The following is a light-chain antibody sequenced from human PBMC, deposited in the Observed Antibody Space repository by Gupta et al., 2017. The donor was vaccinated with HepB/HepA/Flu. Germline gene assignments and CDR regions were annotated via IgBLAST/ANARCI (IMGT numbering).Light chain of an antibody. CDR2: GAS. J-gene: IGKJ5*01. CDR3: QQYCSSPRIT. CDR1: QSVSSSF. V-gene: IGKV3-20*01. Sequence: EIVLTQSPGTLSLSPGERATLSCRASQSVSSSFLAWYQQKPGQAPRLLIHGASTRATGIPDRFSGSGYGTDFTLTISRLEPEDFAVYYCQQYCSSPRITFGQGTRVEIK.